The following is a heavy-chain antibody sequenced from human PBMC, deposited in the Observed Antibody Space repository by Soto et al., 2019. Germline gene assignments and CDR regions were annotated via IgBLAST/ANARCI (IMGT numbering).Heavy chain of an antibody. CDR1: GYTFTSYA. Sequence: GSSVKVSCKASGYTFTSYAMHWVRQAPGQRLEWMGWINAGNGNTKYSQKFQGRVTITRDTSASTAYMELSSLRSEDTAVYFCVRGRKKRHFYNYGLDVWGQGTTVTSP. CDR3: VRGRKKRHFYNYGLDV. D-gene: IGHD1-20*01. V-gene: IGHV1-3*01. J-gene: IGHJ6*02. CDR2: INAGNGNT.